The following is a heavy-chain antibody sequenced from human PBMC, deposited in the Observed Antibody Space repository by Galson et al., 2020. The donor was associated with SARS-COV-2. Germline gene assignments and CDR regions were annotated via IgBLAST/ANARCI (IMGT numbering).Heavy chain of an antibody. D-gene: IGHD1-26*01. Sequence: GSLRLSCAASGITFSRYCMHLVRQAPGKVLVWVSYIDSDGRVTSYADSVRGRFSISSDNAKNTPFLQMDSPRAEDTAVYYCASLDSGSAGGWGQGTLVTVSS. J-gene: IGHJ4*02. CDR2: IDSDGRVT. CDR3: ASLDSGSAGG. CDR1: GITFSRYC. V-gene: IGHV3-74*01.